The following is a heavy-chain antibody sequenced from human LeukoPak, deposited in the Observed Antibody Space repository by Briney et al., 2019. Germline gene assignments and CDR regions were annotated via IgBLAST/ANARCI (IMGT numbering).Heavy chain of an antibody. D-gene: IGHD3-3*01. Sequence: GGSLRLSCAASGFTFSDYYMSWIRQAPGKGLEWVSYISSGSTIYYADSVKGRFTISRDNAKNSLYLQMNSLRAEDTAVYYCARDGREWPLDYWGQGTLVTVSS. J-gene: IGHJ4*02. CDR3: ARDGREWPLDY. CDR2: ISSGSTI. V-gene: IGHV3-11*01. CDR1: GFTFSDYY.